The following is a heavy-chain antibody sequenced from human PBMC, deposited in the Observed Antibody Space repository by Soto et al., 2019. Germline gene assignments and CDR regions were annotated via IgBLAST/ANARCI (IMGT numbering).Heavy chain of an antibody. CDR1: GFTFSSYG. CDR3: AKGPQWLAY. V-gene: IGHV3-30*18. CDR2: ISYDGSNK. D-gene: IGHD6-19*01. Sequence: GGSLRLSCAASGFTFSSYGMHWVRQAPGKGLEWVAVISYDGSNKYYADSVKGRFTISRDNSKNTLYLQMNSLRAEDTAVYYCAKGPQWLAYWGQGTLVTVSS. J-gene: IGHJ4*02.